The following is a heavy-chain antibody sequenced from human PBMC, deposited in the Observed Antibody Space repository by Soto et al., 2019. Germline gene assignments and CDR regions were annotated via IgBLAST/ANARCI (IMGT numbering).Heavy chain of an antibody. V-gene: IGHV3-23*01. Sequence: EVQLLESGGGLVQPGGSLRLSCAASGFTFSSYAMSWVRQAPGKGLEWVSAISGSGGSTYYADSVKGRFTISRDNSKNTLYPQMNSLRAEDTAVYYCAKDHSWQWLVRWYWGQGTLVTVSS. CDR1: GFTFSSYA. D-gene: IGHD6-19*01. CDR2: ISGSGGST. CDR3: AKDHSWQWLVRWY. J-gene: IGHJ4*02.